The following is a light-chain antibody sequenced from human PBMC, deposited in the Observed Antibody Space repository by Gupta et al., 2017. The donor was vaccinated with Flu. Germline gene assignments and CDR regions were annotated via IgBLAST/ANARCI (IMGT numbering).Light chain of an antibody. CDR2: EVS. J-gene: IGLJ2*01. CDR1: SSDVGGYNY. V-gene: IGLV2-14*01. Sequence: QSALTQPASVSGSPGQSITISCTGTSSDVGGYNYVSRYQQHPGKAPKLMIYEVSNRPSGVSNRFSASKSGTTAPLTISGLQAEDEDDYYCSSYTSSSTVFGGGTKLTVL. CDR3: SSYTSSSTV.